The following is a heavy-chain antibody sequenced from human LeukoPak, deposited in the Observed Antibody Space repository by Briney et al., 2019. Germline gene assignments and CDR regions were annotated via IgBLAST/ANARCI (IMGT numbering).Heavy chain of an antibody. Sequence: SETLSLTCAVSGGPFSGYFWSWIRQSSGKGLEWIGEIHNSGTTNYNPSLNSRVTISEDTSKNQFYLNLSSVTAADTAVYYCARRYYYNLGSFPFDFWGQGTLVTVSS. CDR3: ARRYYYNLGSFPFDF. D-gene: IGHD3-10*01. V-gene: IGHV4-34*01. CDR1: GGPFSGYF. CDR2: IHNSGTT. J-gene: IGHJ4*02.